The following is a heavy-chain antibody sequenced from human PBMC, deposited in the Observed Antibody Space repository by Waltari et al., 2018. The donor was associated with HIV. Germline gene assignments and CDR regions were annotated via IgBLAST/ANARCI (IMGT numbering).Heavy chain of an antibody. CDR3: ARHALRVGAAYWNFDL. V-gene: IGHV4-39*01. J-gene: IGHJ2*01. Sequence: QLQLQESAPGLVTPSETMSLTCTVSGGSVSSSNCFWGWIRQPPGKGLEWIGRIYYTGRAYYNPSLKSRVTISVDTSKNQFSLKVTSGTAADTAVYYCARHALRVGAAYWNFDLWGRGTLVTVSS. D-gene: IGHD1-26*01. CDR2: IYYTGRA. CDR1: GGSVSSSNCF.